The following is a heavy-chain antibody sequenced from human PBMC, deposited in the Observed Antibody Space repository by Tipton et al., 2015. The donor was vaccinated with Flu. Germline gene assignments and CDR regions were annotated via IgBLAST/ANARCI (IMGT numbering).Heavy chain of an antibody. CDR3: VRQGYESNAYYPYFFDY. CDR1: GYSFSSHW. CDR2: IFPGDSDT. Sequence: VQLVQSGAEVKKPGETLRISCKGSGYSFSSHWIGWVRQMPGKGLEWMGVIFPGDSDTRYSPSFQGQVTISADKSITTAYLQWSSLRASDTAMYYCVRQGYESNAYYPYFFDYWGQGTLVTVSS. D-gene: IGHD3-22*01. V-gene: IGHV5-51*01. J-gene: IGHJ4*02.